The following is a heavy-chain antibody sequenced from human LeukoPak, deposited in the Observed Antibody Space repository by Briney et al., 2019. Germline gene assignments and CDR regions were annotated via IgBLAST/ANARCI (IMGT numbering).Heavy chain of an antibody. V-gene: IGHV3-21*01. CDR1: GFAFSSYS. CDR3: AGGLPFDY. Sequence: GGSLRLSSAASGFAFSSYSMNWVRQAPGKGLEWVSSISSSSSYIYYADSVKGRFTISRDNAKNSLYLQMNSLRAEDTAVYYCAGGLPFDYWGQGTLVTVSS. CDR2: ISSSSSYI. D-gene: IGHD3-16*01. J-gene: IGHJ4*02.